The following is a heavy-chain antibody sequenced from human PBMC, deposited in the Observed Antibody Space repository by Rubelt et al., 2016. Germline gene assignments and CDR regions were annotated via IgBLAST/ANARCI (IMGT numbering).Heavy chain of an antibody. CDR1: GYTFTSYA. V-gene: IGHV7-4-1*02. J-gene: IGHJ4*02. Sequence: QVQLVQSGSELKKPGASVKVSCKASGYTFTSYAMNWARQAPGQGLEWMGWINTNTGNPTYAQGVTGRFVVSLETSVSTAYLQISSLKAEGTAVYYCARGMLWFGENYWGQGTLVTVSS. CDR3: ARGMLWFGENY. CDR2: INTNTGNP. D-gene: IGHD3-10*01.